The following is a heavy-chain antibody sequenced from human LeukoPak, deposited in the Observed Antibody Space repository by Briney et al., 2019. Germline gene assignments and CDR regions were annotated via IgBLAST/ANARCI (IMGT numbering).Heavy chain of an antibody. J-gene: IGHJ4*02. CDR2: IGTAGDT. CDR1: GFTFSSYD. CDR3: ARAIHDSSGYYLDY. Sequence: GGSLRLSCAASGFTFSSYDMHWVRQATGKGLEWVSAIGTAGDTYYPGSVKGRFTISRENAKNSLYLQMNSLRAGDTAVYYCARAIHDSSGYYLDYWGQGTLVTVSS. V-gene: IGHV3-13*01. D-gene: IGHD3-22*01.